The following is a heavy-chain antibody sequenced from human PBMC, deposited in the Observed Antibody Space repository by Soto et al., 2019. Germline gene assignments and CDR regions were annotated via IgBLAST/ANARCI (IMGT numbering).Heavy chain of an antibody. CDR3: ARDHVLGAPTLDF. J-gene: IGHJ4*02. Sequence: QLVESGGGLVQPGGSLRLSCVGSGLTLSRYWMSWVRQVPGKGLEWLANIKQDGSEKIYVDSVKGRFTISRDNAKNSVYLQMNSLRAEDTAFYYCARDHVLGAPTLDFWGQGTLVTVSS. CDR1: GLTLSRYW. V-gene: IGHV3-7*01. D-gene: IGHD1-26*01. CDR2: IKQDGSEK.